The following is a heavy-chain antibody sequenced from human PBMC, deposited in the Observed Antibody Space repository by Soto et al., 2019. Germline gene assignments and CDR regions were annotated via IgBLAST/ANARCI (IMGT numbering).Heavy chain of an antibody. CDR3: ASSPNYYDSSGYCHY. D-gene: IGHD3-22*01. V-gene: IGHV1-18*01. Sequence: QVQLVQSGAEVKKPGASVKVSCKASGYTFTSYGISWVRQAPGQGLEWMGWIIAYNGNTNYAQKLQGRVTMTTDTSTSTAYMELRSLRSDDTAVYYCASSPNYYDSSGYCHYWGQGTLVTVSS. J-gene: IGHJ4*02. CDR2: IIAYNGNT. CDR1: GYTFTSYG.